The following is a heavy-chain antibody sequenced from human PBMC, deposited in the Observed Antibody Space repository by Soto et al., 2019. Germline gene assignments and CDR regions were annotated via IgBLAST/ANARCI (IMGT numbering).Heavy chain of an antibody. J-gene: IGHJ6*02. Sequence: EVQLVESGGGLVQPGGSLRLSCAASGFTFSTYWMHWVRQPPGQGLVWFSRINNDGSNTAYADSVKGRFTISRDNAQSTLYLQMNSLRAEDTSVYYCARDPLIGTTDYGLDVWGQGTTVSVSS. D-gene: IGHD1-7*01. V-gene: IGHV3-74*01. CDR3: ARDPLIGTTDYGLDV. CDR2: INNDGSNT. CDR1: GFTFSTYW.